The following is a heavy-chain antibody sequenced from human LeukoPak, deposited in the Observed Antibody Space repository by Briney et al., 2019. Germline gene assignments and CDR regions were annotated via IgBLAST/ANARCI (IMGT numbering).Heavy chain of an antibody. J-gene: IGHJ5*02. CDR1: GFTPSSYG. CDR2: IWYDGSNK. D-gene: IGHD6-13*01. V-gene: IGHV3-33*01. CDR3: AREHTIAATGTHWFDP. Sequence: PGGSLRLSCAGSGFTPSSYGMHWVRQAPGTGLEWVAVIWYDGSNKDYTDSVRGRFTISRDNSENTLYLQMNSLRVEDTAVYYCAREHTIAATGTHWFDPWGQGTLVTVSS.